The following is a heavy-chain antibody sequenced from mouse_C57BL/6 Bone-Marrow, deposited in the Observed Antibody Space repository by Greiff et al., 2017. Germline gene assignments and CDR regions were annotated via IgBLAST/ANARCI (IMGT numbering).Heavy chain of an antibody. J-gene: IGHJ2*01. CDR2: ISSGGSYT. D-gene: IGHD6-1*01. CDR1: GFTFSSYG. V-gene: IGHV5-6*01. CDR3: ARPYLCDY. Sequence: EVKLVESGGDLVKPGGSLKLSCAASGFTFSSYGMSWVRQTPDKRLEWVATISSGGSYTYYPDSVKGRFTISRDNAKNTLYLQMGSLKSEDTAMYYCARPYLCDYWGQGTTLTVSS.